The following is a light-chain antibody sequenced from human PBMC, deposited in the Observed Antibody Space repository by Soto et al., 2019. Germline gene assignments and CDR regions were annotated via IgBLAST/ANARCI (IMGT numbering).Light chain of an antibody. V-gene: IGLV2-14*01. CDR2: EVN. J-gene: IGLJ3*02. Sequence: QSALTQPASVSGSPGQSITISCTGTSRDVGRYNYVSWYQQHPGKAPKLMIYEVNNRPSGVSYRFSGSKSDNTASLTISGLQAEDESDYYCSSYATGSTPWVFGGGTKLTVL. CDR3: SSYATGSTPWV. CDR1: SRDVGRYNY.